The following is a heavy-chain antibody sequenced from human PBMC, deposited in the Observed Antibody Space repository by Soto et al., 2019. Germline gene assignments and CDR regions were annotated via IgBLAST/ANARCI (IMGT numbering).Heavy chain of an antibody. CDR2: MYHSGST. J-gene: IGHJ5*02. V-gene: IGHV4-30-2*01. CDR3: ARDPAP. Sequence: SETLSLTCAVSGGSISSGGYSWSWIRQPPGKGLEWIGYMYHSGSTYYNPSLKSRVTISIDRSKNQFSLKLSSVTVADTAVYYCARDPAPWGQGALVTVSS. CDR1: GGSISSGGYS.